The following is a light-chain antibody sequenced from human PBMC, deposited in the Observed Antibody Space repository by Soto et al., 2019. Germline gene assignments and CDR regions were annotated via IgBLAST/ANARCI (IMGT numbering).Light chain of an antibody. Sequence: DIVMTQSPDSLAVSLGERATSSCKSSQSVLYSSNNHNYLAWYQQTPGKAPKLLIYDASSLESGVPSRFSGSGSGTEFTLTISSLQPDDFATYYCQQYNSYLYTFGQGTKVDIK. CDR3: QQYNSYLYT. V-gene: IGKV4-1*01. CDR1: QSVLYSSNNHNY. J-gene: IGKJ2*01. CDR2: DAS.